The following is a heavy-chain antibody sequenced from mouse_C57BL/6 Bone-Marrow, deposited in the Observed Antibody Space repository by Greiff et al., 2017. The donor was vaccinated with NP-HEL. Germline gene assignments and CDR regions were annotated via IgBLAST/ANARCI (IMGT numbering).Heavy chain of an antibody. J-gene: IGHJ1*03. D-gene: IGHD1-1*01. CDR2: INYDGSST. Sequence: DVHLVESEGGLVQPGSSMKLSCTASGFTFSDYYMAWVRQVPEKGLEWVANINYDGSSTYYLDSLKSRFIISRDNAKNILYLQMSSLKSEDTATYYCARDSYGSKDWYFDVWGTGTTVTVSS. CDR1: GFTFSDYY. V-gene: IGHV5-16*01. CDR3: ARDSYGSKDWYFDV.